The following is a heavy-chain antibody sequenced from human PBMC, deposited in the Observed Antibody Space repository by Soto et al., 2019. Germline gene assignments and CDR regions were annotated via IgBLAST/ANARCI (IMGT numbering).Heavy chain of an antibody. CDR2: IYHSGST. Sequence: XATLSLPFTVSGGSLSSSSYYWGWIRQPPGKGLEWIGSIYHSGSTYYNPSLKSRVTISVDTSKNQFSLTLSSVPAADTAVYYCARRQDYYDSSGYYNDAFDIWGQGTMVTVSS. J-gene: IGHJ3*02. CDR1: GGSLSSSSYY. D-gene: IGHD3-22*01. CDR3: ARRQDYYDSSGYYNDAFDI. V-gene: IGHV4-39*01.